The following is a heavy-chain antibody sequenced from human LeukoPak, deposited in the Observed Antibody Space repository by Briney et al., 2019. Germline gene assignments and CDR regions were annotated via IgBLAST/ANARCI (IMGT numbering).Heavy chain of an antibody. CDR3: ARAVHYYDSSGYYYYFDY. Sequence: SETLSLTCTVSGGSISSYYWSWIRQPPGKGLEWIGYIYYSGSTNYNPSLKSRVTISVDTSKNQFSLKLSSVTAADTAVYYCARAVHYYDSSGYYYYFDYWGQGTLVTVSS. CDR1: GGSISSYY. J-gene: IGHJ4*02. D-gene: IGHD3-22*01. V-gene: IGHV4-59*01. CDR2: IYYSGST.